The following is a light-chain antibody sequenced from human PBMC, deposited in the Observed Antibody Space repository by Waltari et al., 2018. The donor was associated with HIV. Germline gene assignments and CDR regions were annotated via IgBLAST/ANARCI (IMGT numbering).Light chain of an antibody. V-gene: IGLV1-40*01. CDR2: GYN. CDR1: TSNIGAGSD. J-gene: IGLJ3*02. CDR3: QSYDTSLSGSKV. Sequence: QSVLTQPPSVSGAPGQRVTISCSGTTSNIGAGSDVHWYQQLPGTAPQLLIYGYNNRPSGVPDRFSGSKSGTSASLTITWLQAEDEADYYCQSYDTSLSGSKVFGGGTKLTVL.